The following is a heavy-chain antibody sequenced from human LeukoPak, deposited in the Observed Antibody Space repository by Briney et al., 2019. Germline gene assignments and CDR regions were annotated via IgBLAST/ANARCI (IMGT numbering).Heavy chain of an antibody. CDR2: IWYDGSSK. Sequence: GRSLRVSCAASGFTFSSYGMHWVRQAPGKGVEWVAVIWYDGSSKYYADSVKGRFTISRDNSKNTLYLQMNSLKAEDTAVYYCARDPSSMTTVTSDFDYWGQGTLVTVSS. V-gene: IGHV3-33*01. D-gene: IGHD4-17*01. CDR1: GFTFSSYG. CDR3: ARDPSSMTTVTSDFDY. J-gene: IGHJ4*02.